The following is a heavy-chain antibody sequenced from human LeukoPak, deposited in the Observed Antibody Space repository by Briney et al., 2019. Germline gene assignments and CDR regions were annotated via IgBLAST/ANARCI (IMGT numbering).Heavy chain of an antibody. CDR3: ARQEVADT. CDR2: ITPNGGDT. Sequence: ASVKVSCKASGYTFTNYGITWVRQAPGQGLEWMGWITPNGGDTDYAQKFQGRVTLTTDTSTSTVYMELRSLRSDDTAVYYCARQEVADTWGQGTLVTVSS. D-gene: IGHD6-13*01. CDR1: GYTFTNYG. J-gene: IGHJ5*02. V-gene: IGHV1-18*01.